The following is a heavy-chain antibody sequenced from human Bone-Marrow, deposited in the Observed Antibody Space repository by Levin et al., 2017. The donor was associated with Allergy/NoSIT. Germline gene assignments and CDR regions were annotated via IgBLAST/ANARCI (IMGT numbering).Heavy chain of an antibody. Sequence: GGSLRLSCTGSGFTFNDYAINWVRQAPGKGLEWVSVISAGFGSSTFYADSVKGRFVISRDRSKNTVYLQMNSLRADDTAVYYCAKDICPSSSCWYGGMDVWGQGTTVTVSS. V-gene: IGHV3-23*01. CDR1: GFTFNDYA. J-gene: IGHJ6*02. D-gene: IGHD2-2*01. CDR3: AKDICPSSSCWYGGMDV. CDR2: ISAGFGSST.